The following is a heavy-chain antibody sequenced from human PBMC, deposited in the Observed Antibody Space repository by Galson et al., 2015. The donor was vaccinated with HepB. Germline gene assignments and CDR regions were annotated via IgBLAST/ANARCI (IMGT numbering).Heavy chain of an antibody. CDR1: GFTFSNYA. CDR2: ISYAGINK. J-gene: IGHJ4*02. CDR3: ARDSNVDTPMVDFDY. V-gene: IGHV3-30-3*01. D-gene: IGHD5-18*01. Sequence: SLRLSCAASGFTFSNYAMHWVRQAPGKGLEWVALISYAGINKYYADSVEGRFTISRDDSKNTLYLQMNSLRAEDTAVYYCARDSNVDTPMVDFDYWGQGTLVTVSS.